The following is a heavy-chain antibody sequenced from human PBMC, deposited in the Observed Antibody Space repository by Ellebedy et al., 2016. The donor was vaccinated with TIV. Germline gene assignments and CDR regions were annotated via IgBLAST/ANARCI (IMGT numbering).Heavy chain of an antibody. CDR1: GGSISSSSYY. CDR3: ARDGRYSSSWYGGPTIMALDY. J-gene: IGHJ4*02. D-gene: IGHD6-13*01. CDR2: IYYSGST. Sequence: MPSETLSLTCTVSGGSISSSSYYWGWIRQPPGKGLEWIGYIYYSGSTNHNPSLKSRVTISVDTSKNQFSLKLSSVTAADTAVYYCARDGRYSSSWYGGPTIMALDYWGQGTLVTVSS. V-gene: IGHV4-61*01.